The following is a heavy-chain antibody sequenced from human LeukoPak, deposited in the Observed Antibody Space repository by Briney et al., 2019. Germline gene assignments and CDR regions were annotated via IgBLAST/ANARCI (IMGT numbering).Heavy chain of an antibody. J-gene: IGHJ4*02. CDR2: ISGSGGST. D-gene: IGHD6-13*01. CDR3: AKSFSSTWYWGYFDY. V-gene: IGHV3-23*01. CDR1: GFTFSSYA. Sequence: GGSLRLSCTASGFTFSSYAMSWVRQVPGKGLEWVSSISGSGGSTYYADSVKGRFTISRDNSKNTLYLQMDSLRAEDTAVYTCAKSFSSTWYWGYFDYWGQGTLVTVSS.